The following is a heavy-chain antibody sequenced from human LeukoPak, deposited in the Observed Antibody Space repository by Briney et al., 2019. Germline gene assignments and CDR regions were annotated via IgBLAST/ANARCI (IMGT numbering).Heavy chain of an antibody. V-gene: IGHV4-39*07. J-gene: IGHJ3*02. CDR2: INHSGST. CDR1: GGSISSSSYY. CDR3: AKKWSEAFDI. Sequence: PSETLSLTCTVSGGSISSSSYYWSWIRQPPGKGLEWIGEINHSGSTNYNPSLKSRVTISVDTSKNQFSLKLSSVTAADTAVYYCAKKWSEAFDIWGQGTMVTVSS. D-gene: IGHD2-15*01.